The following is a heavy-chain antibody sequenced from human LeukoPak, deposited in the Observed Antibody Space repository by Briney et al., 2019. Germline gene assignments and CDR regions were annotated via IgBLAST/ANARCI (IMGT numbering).Heavy chain of an antibody. CDR2: INSDGSST. D-gene: IGHD3-3*01. V-gene: IGHV3-74*01. CDR1: GFTLSRYW. Sequence: PGGSLRLFCAASGFTLSRYWMHWVRQTPGKGLVWVSRINSDGSSTSYADSVKGRFTISRDAAKNTLYLQMNSLRAEDTAVYYCARAFWSGPPDYWGQGTLVTVSS. CDR3: ARAFWSGPPDY. J-gene: IGHJ4*02.